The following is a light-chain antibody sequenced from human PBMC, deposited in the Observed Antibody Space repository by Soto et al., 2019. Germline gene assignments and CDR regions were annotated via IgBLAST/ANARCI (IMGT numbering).Light chain of an antibody. J-gene: IGKJ4*01. Sequence: IQMTQSPSSLSASIGDRINISCRASQGISTDLGWFQQKPGGRPKLLIYSTSTLHSGVSPSFSGSGSDTDFTSTMSTLQPDDVATYFCLQDYNCPFTFGGGTRV. CDR3: LQDYNCPFT. V-gene: IGKV1-6*01. CDR1: QGISTD. CDR2: STS.